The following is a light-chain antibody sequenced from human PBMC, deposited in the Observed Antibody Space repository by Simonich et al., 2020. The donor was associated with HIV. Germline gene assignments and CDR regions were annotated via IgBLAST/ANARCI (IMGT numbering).Light chain of an antibody. V-gene: IGKV2-28*01. J-gene: IGKJ2*01. CDR3: MQALQTPRYT. CDR1: QSLLHSNGYNY. CDR2: LGS. Sequence: IVMTQSPLSLPVTPGGPASISCRSSQSLLHSNGYNYLDWYLQKPGQSPQLLIYLGSNRASGVPDRFSGSGSGTDFTLKISRVEAEDVGVYYCMQALQTPRYTFGQGTKLEIK.